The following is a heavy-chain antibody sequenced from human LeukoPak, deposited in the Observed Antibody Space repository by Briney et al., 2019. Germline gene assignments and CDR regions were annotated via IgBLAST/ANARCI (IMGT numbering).Heavy chain of an antibody. CDR2: IYPGDSDT. CDR1: GYSYTSYW. V-gene: IGHV5-51*01. CDR3: ARRNDWYFDL. J-gene: IGHJ2*01. D-gene: IGHD2-21*01. Sequence: GESLNISCKGSGYSYTSYWIGWVRQMPGKGLEWMGIIYPGDSDTRYSPSFQGQVTISADKSISTAYPQWSSLKASDTAMYYCARRNDWYFDLWGRGTLVTVSS.